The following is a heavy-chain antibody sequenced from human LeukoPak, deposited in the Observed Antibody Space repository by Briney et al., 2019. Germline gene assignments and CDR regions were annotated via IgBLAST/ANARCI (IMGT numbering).Heavy chain of an antibody. Sequence: SVKVSCKASGGTFSSYTVTWVRQAPGQGLEWMGGIIPMFRTSNYAQKFQGRVTVTTDESTSTAYMELTSLRSDDTAVYYCARDREGSGGYFVDYWGQGTLVTVSS. CDR1: GGTFSSYT. J-gene: IGHJ4*02. D-gene: IGHD3-10*01. CDR3: ARDREGSGGYFVDY. V-gene: IGHV1-69*05. CDR2: IIPMFRTS.